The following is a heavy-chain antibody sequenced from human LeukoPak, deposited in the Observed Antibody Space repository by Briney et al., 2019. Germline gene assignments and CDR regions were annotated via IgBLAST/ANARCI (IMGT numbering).Heavy chain of an antibody. CDR3: ARRVEWLRKVAFDY. V-gene: IGHV3-48*04. J-gene: IGHJ4*02. CDR1: GFTFSSYN. D-gene: IGHD5-12*01. Sequence: GGSLRLSCAASGFTFSSYNMNWVRQAPGKGPEWVSYISSSSNTIYYADSVKGRFTISRDNAKNSLYLQMNSLRAEDTAVYYCARRVEWLRKVAFDYWGQGTLVTVSS. CDR2: ISSSSNTI.